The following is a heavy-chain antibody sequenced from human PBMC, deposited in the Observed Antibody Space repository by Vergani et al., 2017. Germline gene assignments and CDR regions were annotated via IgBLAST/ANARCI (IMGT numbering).Heavy chain of an antibody. V-gene: IGHV3-23*01. CDR2: ISGSGGST. CDR1: GFTFSSYA. CDR3: AIREYDFWSGYYTSTGYYYMDV. D-gene: IGHD3-3*01. Sequence: EVQLLESGGGLVQPGGSLRLSCVASGFTFSSYAMSWVRQAPGKGLEWVSAISGSGGSTYYAASVKGRFTISRDNSKNTLYLQMNSLRAEDTAVYYCAIREYDFWSGYYTSTGYYYMDVWGKGTTVTVSS. J-gene: IGHJ6*03.